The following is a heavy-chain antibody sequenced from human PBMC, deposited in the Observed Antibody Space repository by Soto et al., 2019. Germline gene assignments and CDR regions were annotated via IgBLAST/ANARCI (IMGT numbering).Heavy chain of an antibody. CDR2: ISYDGSNK. D-gene: IGHD4-17*01. V-gene: IGHV3-30*18. Sequence: GGSLRLSCAASGFTFSSYGMHWVRQAPGKGLEWVAVISYDGSNKYYADSVKGRFTISRDNSKNTLYLQMNSLRAEDTAVYYCAKAGLPDYLYYYGMDVWGQGTTVTVSS. J-gene: IGHJ6*02. CDR1: GFTFSSYG. CDR3: AKAGLPDYLYYYGMDV.